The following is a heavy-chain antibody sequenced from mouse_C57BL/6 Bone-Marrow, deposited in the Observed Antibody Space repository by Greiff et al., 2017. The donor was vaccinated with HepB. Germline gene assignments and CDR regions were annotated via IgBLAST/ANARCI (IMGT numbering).Heavy chain of an antibody. V-gene: IGHV5-4*01. D-gene: IGHD2-1*01. CDR2: ISDGGSYT. Sequence: EVQLVESGGGLVKPGGSLKLSCAASGFTSSSYAMSWVRQTPEKRLEWVATISDGGSYTYYPDNVKGRFTISRDNAKNNLYLQMSHLKSEDTAMYYCARREGNYLYYAMDYWGQGTSVTVSS. CDR1: GFTSSSYA. CDR3: ARREGNYLYYAMDY. J-gene: IGHJ4*01.